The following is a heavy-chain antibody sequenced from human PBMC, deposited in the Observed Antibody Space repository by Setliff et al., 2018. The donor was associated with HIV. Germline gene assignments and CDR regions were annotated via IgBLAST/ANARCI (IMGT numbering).Heavy chain of an antibody. Sequence: PSETLSLTCSVSGASISSNSYYWGWIRQPPGKGLEWVGSIYYNGNTFYNQSLQSRVTISLDTSKNQFSLQLKHVTAADTAIYYCAREQYHFVVDYYYYYGMDVWGQGNTVTVSS. CDR1: GASISSNSYY. V-gene: IGHV4-39*07. CDR3: AREQYHFVVDYYYYYGMDV. J-gene: IGHJ6*02. D-gene: IGHD2-15*01. CDR2: IYYNGNT.